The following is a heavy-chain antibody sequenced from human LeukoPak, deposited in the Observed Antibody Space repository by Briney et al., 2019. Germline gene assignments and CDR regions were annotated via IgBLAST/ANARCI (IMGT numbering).Heavy chain of an antibody. Sequence: SETLSLTCTVSGGSISSYYWSWIRQPPGKGLEWIGYIYYSGSTNYNPSLKSQVTISVDTSKNQFSMKLSSVTAADTAVYYCARNKTTVDAFDIWGQGTMVTVSS. CDR2: IYYSGST. D-gene: IGHD4-17*01. CDR1: GGSISSYY. V-gene: IGHV4-59*08. CDR3: ARNKTTVDAFDI. J-gene: IGHJ3*02.